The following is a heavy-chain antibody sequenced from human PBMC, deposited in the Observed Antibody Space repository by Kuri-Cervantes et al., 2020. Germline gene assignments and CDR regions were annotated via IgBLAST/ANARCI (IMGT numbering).Heavy chain of an antibody. D-gene: IGHD3-10*01. CDR1: GGSFSGYY. Sequence: SETLSLTCAVYGGSFSGYYWSWIRQPPGKWLEWIGEINHRGSTNYNPSLKSRVTISVDTSKNQLSLRVSSVTAADTAVYYCARVNYNSGSVDYWGQGTLVTVSS. CDR2: INHRGST. CDR3: ARVNYNSGSVDY. V-gene: IGHV4-34*01. J-gene: IGHJ4*02.